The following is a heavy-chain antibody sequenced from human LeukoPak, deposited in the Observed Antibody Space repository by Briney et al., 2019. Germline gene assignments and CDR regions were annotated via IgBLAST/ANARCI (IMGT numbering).Heavy chain of an antibody. J-gene: IGHJ2*01. CDR1: GGPISSGDYY. CDR2: IYYSGST. D-gene: IGHD2-8*01. Sequence: SQTLSLTCTVSGGPISSGDYYWSWIRQPPGKGLEWIGYIYYSGSTYYNPSLKSRVTISVDTSKNQFSLKLSSVTAADTAVYYCARDREWGYWYFDLWGRGTLVTVSS. V-gene: IGHV4-30-4*01. CDR3: ARDREWGYWYFDL.